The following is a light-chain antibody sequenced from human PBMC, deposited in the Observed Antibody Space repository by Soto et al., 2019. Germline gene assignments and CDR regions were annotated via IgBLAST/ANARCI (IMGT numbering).Light chain of an antibody. Sequence: SYELTQPPSVSVAPGQTARITCGGNNIGSKSVHWYQQKPGQAPVLVVYDASDRPSGIPERFSGSNSGNTATLTISRVEAGDEADYYCQVWDSSSDHYVFRTGTKLTVL. J-gene: IGLJ1*01. V-gene: IGLV3-21*02. CDR2: DAS. CDR1: NIGSKS. CDR3: QVWDSSSDHYV.